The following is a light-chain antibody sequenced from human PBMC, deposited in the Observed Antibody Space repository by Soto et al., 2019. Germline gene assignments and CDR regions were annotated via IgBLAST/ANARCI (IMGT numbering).Light chain of an antibody. CDR2: HDS. Sequence: SYELTQPPSGSVAPGKTARITCGGNNIESKSVDWYQQKPGQAPVVVIYHDSDRPSGIPERFSGSNSGNTATLTISWVEAGDEADYYCQVWDSSSDHAVFGGGTQLTVL. J-gene: IGLJ7*01. V-gene: IGLV3-21*01. CDR3: QVWDSSSDHAV. CDR1: NIESKS.